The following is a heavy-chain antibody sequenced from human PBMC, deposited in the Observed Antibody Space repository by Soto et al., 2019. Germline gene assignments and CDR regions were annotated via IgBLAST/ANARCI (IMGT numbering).Heavy chain of an antibody. V-gene: IGHV1-69*12. D-gene: IGHD1-26*01. J-gene: IGHJ6*02. CDR1: GGTFSSYA. CDR2: IIPIFGTE. CDR3: ARHPVSGSYAYYYGMDV. Sequence: QVQLVQSGAEVKKPGSSVKVSCKASGGTFSSYAISWVRQAPGQGLEWMGGIIPIFGTEDYAQKFQGRVTITADESTSTAYMDLSSLRSEDTAVYYCARHPVSGSYAYYYGMDVWRQGTTVTVSS.